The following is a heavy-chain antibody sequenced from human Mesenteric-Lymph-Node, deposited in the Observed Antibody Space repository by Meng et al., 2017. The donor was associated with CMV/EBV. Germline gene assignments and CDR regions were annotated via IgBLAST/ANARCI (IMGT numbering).Heavy chain of an antibody. J-gene: IGHJ6*02. CDR3: ARDDCSSTSCSLPWYYYYGMDV. CDR2: ITMSSSNI. Sequence: GGSLRLSCAASGFTFSSYNMNWVRQAPGQGLEWVSSITMSSSNIYYADSVKGRFTVSRDNAKDSLYLQMNSLRAEDTAVYYCARDDCSSTSCSLPWYYYYGMDVWGQGTTVTVSS. CDR1: GFTFSSYN. V-gene: IGHV3-21*01. D-gene: IGHD2-2*01.